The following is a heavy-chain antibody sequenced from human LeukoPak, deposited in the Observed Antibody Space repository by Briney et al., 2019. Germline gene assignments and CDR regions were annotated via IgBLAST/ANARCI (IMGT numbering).Heavy chain of an antibody. CDR1: GGSISSSSYY. CDR2: IYYSGST. Sequence: SETLSLTCTVSGGSISSSSYYWGWIRQPPGKGLEWIGSIYYSGSTYYNPSLKSRVTISVDTSKNQFSLKLSSVTAADTAVYYCARVARPLFGAQKQDYFDYWGQGTLVTVSS. J-gene: IGHJ4*02. D-gene: IGHD3-3*01. CDR3: ARVARPLFGAQKQDYFDY. V-gene: IGHV4-39*07.